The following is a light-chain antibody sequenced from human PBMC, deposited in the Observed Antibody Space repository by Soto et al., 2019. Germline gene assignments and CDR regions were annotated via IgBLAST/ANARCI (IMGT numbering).Light chain of an antibody. Sequence: QSVLTQPASLSGAPGQAITLSRPGTSSDVGGYNYVSWFQQHPGKAPKLMIYDVSARPSGVSNRFSGSKSGNTASLTISGLQAEDEADYYCSSYTPSGFVFGPGTKV. CDR3: SSYTPSGFV. J-gene: IGLJ1*01. CDR2: DVS. CDR1: SSDVGGYNY. V-gene: IGLV2-14*01.